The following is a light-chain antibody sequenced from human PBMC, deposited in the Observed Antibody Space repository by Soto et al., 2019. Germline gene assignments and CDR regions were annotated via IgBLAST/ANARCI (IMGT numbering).Light chain of an antibody. CDR1: QNVGKY. J-gene: IGKJ1*01. V-gene: IGKV1-5*03. CDR3: QQYYSYPWT. CDR2: KAS. Sequence: DIQMTQSPSTLSASVGDRVIITCRASQNVGKYLAWYQQRPGKAPKGLISKASSLESGAPSRFSGSGSGTEFTLTISSLQPEDFGTYYCQQYYSYPWTFGRGTKVEIK.